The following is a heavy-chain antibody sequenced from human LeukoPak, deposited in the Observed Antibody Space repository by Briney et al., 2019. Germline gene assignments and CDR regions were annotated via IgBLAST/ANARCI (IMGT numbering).Heavy chain of an antibody. CDR2: ISWNSGSI. J-gene: IGHJ3*02. Sequence: GGSLRLSCAASGFTFDDYALHWVRQAPGKGLEWVSGISWNSGSIGYADSVKGRFTISRDSAKNSLYLQMNSLRAEDMALYYCAKDRRSGWYGGAFDIWGQGTMVTVSS. CDR1: GFTFDDYA. V-gene: IGHV3-9*03. CDR3: AKDRRSGWYGGAFDI. D-gene: IGHD6-19*01.